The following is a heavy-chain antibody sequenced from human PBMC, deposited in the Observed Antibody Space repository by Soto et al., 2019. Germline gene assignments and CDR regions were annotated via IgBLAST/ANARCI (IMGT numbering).Heavy chain of an antibody. Sequence: GGSLRLSCAASGFTFSNAWMNWVRQAPGKGLEWVGRIKSKTDGGTTDYAAPVKGRFTISRDDSKNTLYLQMNSLKTEDTAVYYCTTDREYGKLYYGMDVWGQGTTVTISS. CDR2: IKSKTDGGTT. J-gene: IGHJ6*02. V-gene: IGHV3-15*07. CDR3: TTDREYGKLYYGMDV. CDR1: GFTFSNAW. D-gene: IGHD3-10*01.